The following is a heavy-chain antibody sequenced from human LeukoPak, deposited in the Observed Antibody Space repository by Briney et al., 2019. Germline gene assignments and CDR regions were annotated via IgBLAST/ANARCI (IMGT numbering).Heavy chain of an antibody. J-gene: IGHJ6*02. V-gene: IGHV3-11*01. D-gene: IGHD5-12*01. CDR1: GFTFSDYY. CDR3: ARDAWLPRNYYYYGMDV. CDR2: ISSSGSTI. Sequence: GGSLRLSCAASGFTFSDYYMSWIRQAPGKGLEWVSYISSSGSTIYYADSVKGRFTISRDNAKNSLYLQMNSLRAEDTAVYYCARDAWLPRNYYYYGMDVWGQGTTVTVSS.